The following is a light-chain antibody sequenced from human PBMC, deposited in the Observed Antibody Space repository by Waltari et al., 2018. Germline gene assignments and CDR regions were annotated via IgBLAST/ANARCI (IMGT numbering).Light chain of an antibody. CDR1: QSLLDSEDGNTY. J-gene: IGKJ1*01. V-gene: IGKV2-40*01. CDR2: EVS. CDR3: MQALEFPWT. Sequence: DIVMTQTPLSLPVTLGEPASIPCRSSQSLLDSEDGNTYLEWYLQKPGQSPQLLIYEVSNRASGVPDRFSGSGSDTDFTLKISRVEAEDVGVYYCMQALEFPWTFGQGTKVEIK.